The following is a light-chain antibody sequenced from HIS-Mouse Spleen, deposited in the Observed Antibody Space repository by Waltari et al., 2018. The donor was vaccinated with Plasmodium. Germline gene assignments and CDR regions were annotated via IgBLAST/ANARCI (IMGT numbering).Light chain of an antibody. CDR3: CSYAGSSTFVV. CDR2: DVS. Sequence: QSALTQPRSVSGSPGQSVTISCTGTSSEVGGYNYFSWYQQHPGKAPKLMIYDVSKRPSGVPDRFSGSKSGNTASLTISGLQAEDEADYYCCSYAGSSTFVVFGGGTKLTVL. J-gene: IGLJ2*01. V-gene: IGLV2-11*01. CDR1: SSEVGGYNY.